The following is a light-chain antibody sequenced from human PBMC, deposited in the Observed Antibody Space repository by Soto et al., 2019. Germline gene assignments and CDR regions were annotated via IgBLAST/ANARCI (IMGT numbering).Light chain of an antibody. V-gene: IGLV2-14*01. J-gene: IGLJ2*01. CDR3: SSYTSSSTLV. CDR1: SSDVGGYNY. Sequence: QSALPQPASVSGSPGQSSTISCTGTSSDVGGYNYVSWYQQHPGKAPKLMIYDVSNRPSGVSNRFSGSKSGNTASLTISGLQAEDEADYYCSSYTSSSTLVFGGGTKLPVL. CDR2: DVS.